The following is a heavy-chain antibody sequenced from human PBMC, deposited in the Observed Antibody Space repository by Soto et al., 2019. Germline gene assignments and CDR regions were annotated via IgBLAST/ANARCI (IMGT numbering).Heavy chain of an antibody. CDR1: GFTFSSYW. Sequence: PGGSLRLSCAASGFTFSSYWMSWVRQAPGKGLEWVANIKQDGSEKYYVDSVKGRFTISRDNAKNSLYLQMNSLRAEDTAVYYCARVLWLGYSSGPAREYYGMDVWGQGTTVTVSS. CDR3: ARVLWLGYSSGPAREYYGMDV. D-gene: IGHD6-19*01. J-gene: IGHJ6*02. V-gene: IGHV3-7*04. CDR2: IKQDGSEK.